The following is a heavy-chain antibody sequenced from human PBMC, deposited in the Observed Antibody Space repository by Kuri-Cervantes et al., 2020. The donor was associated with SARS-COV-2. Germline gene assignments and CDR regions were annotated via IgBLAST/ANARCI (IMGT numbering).Heavy chain of an antibody. V-gene: IGHV1-58*02. CDR3: AADPITVIVVANAFNI. J-gene: IGHJ3*02. CDR1: GFTFTTSA. CDR2: IVFGSGYT. Sequence: SVKVSCKASGFTFTTSAMSWVRQARGQRLEWTGWIVFGSGYTNCAQKFQERVTIARDMSPSTAFMHLRSLRSEGTAVHYCAADPITVIVVANAFNIWGQGTMVTVSS. D-gene: IGHD3-22*01.